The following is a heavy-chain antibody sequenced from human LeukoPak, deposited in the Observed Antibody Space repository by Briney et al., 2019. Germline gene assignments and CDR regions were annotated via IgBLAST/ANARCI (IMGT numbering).Heavy chain of an antibody. V-gene: IGHV3-23*01. CDR2: ISGSGGST. CDR1: GFTFSSYA. J-gene: IGHJ4*02. Sequence: GGSLRLSCAASGFTFSSYAMSWVRQALGKGLEWVSAISGSGGSTYYADSVKGRFTISRDNSKNTLYLQMNSLRAEDTAVYYCAKLPTVVPAAMDFYFDYWGQGTLVTVSS. D-gene: IGHD2-2*01. CDR3: AKLPTVVPAAMDFYFDY.